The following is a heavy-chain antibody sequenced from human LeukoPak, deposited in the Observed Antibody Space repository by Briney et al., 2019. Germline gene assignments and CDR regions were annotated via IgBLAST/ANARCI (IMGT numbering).Heavy chain of an antibody. CDR3: ARDSKILEWLPYDAFDI. V-gene: IGHV3-7*01. J-gene: IGHJ3*02. CDR2: IKQDGSEK. Sequence: GGSLRLSCAASGFTFSSYWMSWVRQAPGKGLEWVANIKQDGSEKYYVDSVKGRFTISRDNAKNSLYLQMNSLRAEDTAVYYCARDSKILEWLPYDAFDIWGQGTMVTVSS. D-gene: IGHD3-3*01. CDR1: GFTFSSYW.